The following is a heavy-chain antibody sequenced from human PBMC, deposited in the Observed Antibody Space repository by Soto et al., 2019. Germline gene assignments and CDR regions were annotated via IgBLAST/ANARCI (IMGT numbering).Heavy chain of an antibody. CDR1: GFTFSGST. CDR2: IRSKAYNYAT. D-gene: IGHD2-15*01. CDR3: TRAQDIVVVVVAPKALDI. Sequence: EVQLVESGGGLVQPGGSLKLSCAASGFTFSGSTMHWVRQASGKGLEWVGRIRSKAYNYATAYAASVEGRFTISRDDSKNTAYLQMNSLETEDTAVYYCTRAQDIVVVVVAPKALDIWGQGTMVTVSS. J-gene: IGHJ3*02. V-gene: IGHV3-73*01.